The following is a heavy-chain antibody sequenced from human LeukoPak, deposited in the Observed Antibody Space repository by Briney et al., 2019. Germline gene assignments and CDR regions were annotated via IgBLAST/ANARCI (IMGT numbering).Heavy chain of an antibody. CDR2: IIPILGIA. V-gene: IGHV1-69*04. J-gene: IGHJ4*02. CDR3: ARGLSRYFDL. CDR1: GGTFSSYA. D-gene: IGHD3-9*01. Sequence: ASVKVSCKASGGTFSSYAISWVRQAPGQGLEWMGRIIPILGIANYAQKFQGRVTMTRDTSTSTVYMELSSLRSEDTAVYYCARGLSRYFDLWGQGTLVTVSS.